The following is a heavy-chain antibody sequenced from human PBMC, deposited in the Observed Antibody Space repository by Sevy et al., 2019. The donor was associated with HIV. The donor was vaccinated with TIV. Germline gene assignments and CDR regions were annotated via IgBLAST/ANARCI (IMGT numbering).Heavy chain of an antibody. Sequence: SETLSLTCAVYGGSFSGYYWSWIRQPPGKGLEWIGEINHSGSTNYNPSLKSRVTISVDTSKNQFSMKLSSVTAADTAVYYSARRVVDTAMVEPTFDYWGQGTLVTVSS. V-gene: IGHV4-34*01. J-gene: IGHJ4*02. CDR1: GGSFSGYY. CDR2: INHSGST. CDR3: ARRVVDTAMVEPTFDY. D-gene: IGHD5-18*01.